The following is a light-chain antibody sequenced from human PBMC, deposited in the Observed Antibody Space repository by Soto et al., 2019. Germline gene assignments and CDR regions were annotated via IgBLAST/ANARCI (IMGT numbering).Light chain of an antibody. CDR1: SSDIGGYNY. V-gene: IGLV2-14*01. CDR3: SSYTSSSTYV. Sequence: QSALTQPASVSWSPGQSITISRTGTSSDIGGYNYVSWYQQHPGKAPKLMIYEVSNRPSGVSNRFSGSKSGNTASLTISGLQAEDEADYYCSSYTSSSTYVFGTGTKVTVL. J-gene: IGLJ1*01. CDR2: EVS.